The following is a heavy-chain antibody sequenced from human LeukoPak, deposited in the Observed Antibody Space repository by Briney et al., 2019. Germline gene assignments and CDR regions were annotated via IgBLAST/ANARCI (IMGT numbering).Heavy chain of an antibody. V-gene: IGHV1-69*13. CDR2: IIPIFGTA. D-gene: IGHD2-15*01. Sequence: SVKVSCKASGGTFSSYAISWVRQAPGQGLEWMGGIIPIFGTANYAQKFQGRVTITADESTSTAYMELSSLRSEDTAVYYCACSFVVVAANGAFDIWGQGTMVTVSS. CDR3: ACSFVVVAANGAFDI. CDR1: GGTFSSYA. J-gene: IGHJ3*02.